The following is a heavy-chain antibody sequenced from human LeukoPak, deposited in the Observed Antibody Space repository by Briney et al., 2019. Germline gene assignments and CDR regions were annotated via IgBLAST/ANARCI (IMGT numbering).Heavy chain of an antibody. CDR2: IYTSGST. CDR3: ASSEWIQLWSPPYFDY. J-gene: IGHJ4*02. V-gene: IGHV4-61*02. CDR1: GGSISSGSYY. Sequence: SETLSLTCTVSGGSISSGSYYWRWIRQPAGKGLEWIGRIYTSGSTNYNPSLKRRVTISVDTSKNQFSLKLSSVTAADTAVYYCASSEWIQLWSPPYFDYWGQGTLVTVSS. D-gene: IGHD5-18*01.